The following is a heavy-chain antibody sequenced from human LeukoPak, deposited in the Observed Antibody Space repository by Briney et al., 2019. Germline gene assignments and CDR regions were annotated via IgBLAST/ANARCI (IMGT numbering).Heavy chain of an antibody. CDR2: INPNSGGT. CDR1: GFTFTGYY. D-gene: IGHD3-10*01. CDR3: ARDLFYSVSGTYYNVGRVFNY. V-gene: IGHV1-2*02. Sequence: ASVKVSCKASGFTFTGYYMHWVRQAPGQGLEWMGWINPNSGGTNYAQKFQGRVTMTRDTSITTAYMELTSLRSDDTAVYYCARDLFYSVSGTYYNVGRVFNYWGQGTLVTVSS. J-gene: IGHJ4*02.